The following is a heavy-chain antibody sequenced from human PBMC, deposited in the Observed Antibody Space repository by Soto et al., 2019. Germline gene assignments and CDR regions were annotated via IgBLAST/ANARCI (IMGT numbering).Heavy chain of an antibody. CDR3: ARERLVVPLYYYYGMDV. Sequence: QVQLVESGGGVVQPGRSLRLSCAASGFTFSSYAMHWVRQAPGKGLEWVAVISYDGSNKYYADSVKGRFTISRDNSKNTLYLQMNSLRAEDTAVYYCARERLVVPLYYYYGMDVWGQGTTVTVSS. CDR2: ISYDGSNK. V-gene: IGHV3-30-3*01. J-gene: IGHJ6*02. D-gene: IGHD2-2*01. CDR1: GFTFSSYA.